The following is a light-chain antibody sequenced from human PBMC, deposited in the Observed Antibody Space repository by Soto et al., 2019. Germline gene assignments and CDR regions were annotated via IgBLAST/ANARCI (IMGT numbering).Light chain of an antibody. CDR1: SSNIGSNS. V-gene: IGLV1-51*01. CDR3: GTWDRRLSVGV. CDR2: DNN. Sequence: HSVLTQPPSVSAAPGQRVTISCSGSSSNIGSNSVSWYQQLPGTAPKLLIYDNNKRPSGIPDRFSASKSATSATLGITGLQTGDEADYYCGTWDRRLSVGVFGGGTKLTVL. J-gene: IGLJ3*02.